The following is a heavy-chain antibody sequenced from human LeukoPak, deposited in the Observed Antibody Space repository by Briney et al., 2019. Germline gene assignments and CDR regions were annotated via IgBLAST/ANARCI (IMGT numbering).Heavy chain of an antibody. D-gene: IGHD6-13*01. J-gene: IGHJ4*02. Sequence: SETLSLTCAVYGGSSSGYYWSWIRQPPGKGLEWIGEINHSGSTNYNPSLKSRVTISVDTSKNQFSLKLSSVTAADTAVYYCARQGSSWYYFDYWGQGTLVTVSS. CDR1: GGSSSGYY. CDR3: ARQGSSWYYFDY. CDR2: INHSGST. V-gene: IGHV4-34*01.